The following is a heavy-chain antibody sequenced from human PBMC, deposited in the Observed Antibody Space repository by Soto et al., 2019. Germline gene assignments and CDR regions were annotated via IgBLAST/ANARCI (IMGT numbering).Heavy chain of an antibody. V-gene: IGHV3-23*01. CDR3: AKSGSGPLFAP. J-gene: IGHJ5*02. Sequence: EVQLLESGGGLVQPGGSLRLSCAASGFTFSSYAMSWVRQAPGKGLEWVSAISGRGGSTYYADSVKGRFTISRDNSKNTLYLQMNSLRAEDKAVSYCAKSGSGPLFAPWGQGTLVTVSS. CDR1: GFTFSSYA. CDR2: ISGRGGST. D-gene: IGHD3-10*01.